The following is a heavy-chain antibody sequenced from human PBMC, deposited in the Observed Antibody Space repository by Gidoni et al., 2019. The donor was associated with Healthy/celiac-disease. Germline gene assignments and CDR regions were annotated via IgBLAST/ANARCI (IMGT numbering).Heavy chain of an antibody. D-gene: IGHD6-13*01. CDR2: IYRSGST. J-gene: IGHJ5*02. V-gene: IGHV4-38-2*02. CDR1: GYSISSGYY. CDR3: ARNDGGGSRAWFDP. Sequence: VQLQESGPGLVKPSETLSLTCTVSGYSISSGYYWGWIRHPPGKGLGWIGSIYRSGSTYYNPSLKSRVTISVDTSKNQFSLKRSSVTAADAAVYYCARNDGGGSRAWFDPWGQGTLVTVSS.